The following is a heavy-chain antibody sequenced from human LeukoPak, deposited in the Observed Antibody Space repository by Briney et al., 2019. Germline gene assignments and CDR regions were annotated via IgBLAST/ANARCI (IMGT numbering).Heavy chain of an antibody. D-gene: IGHD1-20*01. J-gene: IGHJ4*02. CDR2: ISHTNDI. Sequence: GGSLRLSCAASGFTFSSYGMHWVRQAPGKGLEWVSYISHTNDIYYADSVRGRFTISRDKAKNSLYLQMNSLRDEDTAVYYCARDYNWGFDYWGQGTLVAVSS. CDR3: ARDYNWGFDY. V-gene: IGHV3-48*02. CDR1: GFTFSSYG.